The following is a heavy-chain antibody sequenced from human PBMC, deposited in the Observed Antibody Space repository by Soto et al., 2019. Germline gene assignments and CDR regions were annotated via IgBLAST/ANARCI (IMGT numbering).Heavy chain of an antibody. CDR3: AKGGYYSLFDI. D-gene: IGHD3-16*01. CDR1: GFPFSSYA. J-gene: IGHJ3*02. CDR2: ISGSGGRT. V-gene: IGHV3-23*01. Sequence: PVGSLRLSCVASGFPFSSYAMSWVRQTPGEGLEWVSGISGSGGRTYYADSVKGRFTISRDNSNNTLSLQMHILRVEDTAVYFCAKGGYYSLFDIWGQGTMVTVSS.